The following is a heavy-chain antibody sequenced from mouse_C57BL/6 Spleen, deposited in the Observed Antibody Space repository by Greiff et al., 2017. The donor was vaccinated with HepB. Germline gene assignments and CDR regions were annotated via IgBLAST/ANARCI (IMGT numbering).Heavy chain of an antibody. CDR1: GYTFTDYE. CDR3: TPGSSYRYAMDY. J-gene: IGHJ4*01. CDR2: IDPETGGT. D-gene: IGHD1-1*01. Sequence: QVHVKQSGAELVRPGASVTLSCKASGYTFTDYEMHWVKQTPVHGLEWIGAIDPETGGTAYNQKFKGKAILTADKSSSTAYMELRSLTSEDSAVYYCTPGSSYRYAMDYWGQGTSVTVSS. V-gene: IGHV1-15*01.